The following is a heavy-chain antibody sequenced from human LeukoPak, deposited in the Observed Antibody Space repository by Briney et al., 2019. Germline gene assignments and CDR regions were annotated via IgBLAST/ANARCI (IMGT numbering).Heavy chain of an antibody. CDR3: ARGRRGEWDWGN. V-gene: IGHV1-46*01. J-gene: IGHJ4*02. CDR1: GYTFTSYY. D-gene: IGHD7-27*01. CDR2: INPSGGNT. Sequence: ASVKVSCKASGYTFTSYYMHWVRQAPGQGLEWMGIINPSGGNTNYAQKLQGRVTMTTDTSTSTAYMELRSLRSDDTAVYYCARGRRGEWDWGNWGQGTLVTVSS.